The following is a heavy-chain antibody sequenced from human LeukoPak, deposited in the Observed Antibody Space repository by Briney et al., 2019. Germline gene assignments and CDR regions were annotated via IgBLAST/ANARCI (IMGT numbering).Heavy chain of an antibody. Sequence: ASVKVSCKASGYTFTGYYMHWVRQAPGQGLEWMGRINPNSGGTNYAQKFQGRVTMTRDTSISTAYMELSRLRSDDTAVYYCAREKVRQSGMDVWGQWTTVTVSS. J-gene: IGHJ6*02. V-gene: IGHV1-2*06. CDR1: GYTFTGYY. CDR2: INPNSGGT. CDR3: AREKVRQSGMDV. D-gene: IGHD2-2*01.